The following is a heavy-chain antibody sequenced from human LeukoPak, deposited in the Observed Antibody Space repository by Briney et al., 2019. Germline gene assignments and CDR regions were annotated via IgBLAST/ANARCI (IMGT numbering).Heavy chain of an antibody. Sequence: MPSQTLSLTCTVSGHSISSGDYYWDWVRQTPGQGPEWIGYIYYTGSAYYNPSLNSRVTMSVDTSRNQFSLTLTSVTAADTAVYYCARHNYDSRGYLTYLFDYWGRGALVTVSS. CDR2: IYYTGSA. V-gene: IGHV4-30-4*01. CDR1: GHSISSGDYY. D-gene: IGHD3-22*01. J-gene: IGHJ4*02. CDR3: ARHNYDSRGYLTYLFDY.